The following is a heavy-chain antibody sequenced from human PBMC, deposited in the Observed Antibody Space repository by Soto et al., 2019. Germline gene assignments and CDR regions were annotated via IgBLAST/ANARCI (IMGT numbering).Heavy chain of an antibody. D-gene: IGHD5-18*01. CDR3: ARSTYTYVGRGAFDI. Sequence: EVQLVESGGGLIQPGGSLRLSCAASGFTVSSNYMNWVRQAPGKWLEWLSVIYIDGSTYYAESVKGRFTISRDTSKNTLYLQMNSLRAEDTAIYYCARSTYTYVGRGAFDIWGEGTMVTVSP. J-gene: IGHJ3*02. V-gene: IGHV3-53*01. CDR1: GFTVSSNY. CDR2: IYIDGST.